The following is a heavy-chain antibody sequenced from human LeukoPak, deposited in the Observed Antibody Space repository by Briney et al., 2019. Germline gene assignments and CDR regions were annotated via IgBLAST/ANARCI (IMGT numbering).Heavy chain of an antibody. D-gene: IGHD1-1*01. CDR1: GGSITNYY. J-gene: IGHJ3*02. CDR2: IYSSGST. V-gene: IGHV4-4*07. Sequence: SETLSLTCTVSGGSITNYYWSWIRQPAGKGLEWIGHIYSSGSTNYNPSLKSRVTISVDTSKNQFSLKLSSVTAADTAVYYCARTTNAGAFDIWGQGTMVTVSS. CDR3: ARTTNAGAFDI.